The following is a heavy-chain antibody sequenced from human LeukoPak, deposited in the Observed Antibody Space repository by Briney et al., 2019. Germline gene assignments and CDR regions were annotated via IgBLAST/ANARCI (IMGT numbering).Heavy chain of an antibody. CDR3: AREVAWFGELLSWFDP. CDR2: IYTSGST. J-gene: IGHJ5*02. V-gene: IGHV4-4*07. CDR1: GGSTSSYY. Sequence: SETLSLTCTVSGGSTSSYYWSWIRQPAGKGLEWIGRIYTSGSTNYNPSLKSRVTMSVDTSKNQFSLKLSSVTAADTAVYYCAREVAWFGELLSWFDPWGQGTLVTVSS. D-gene: IGHD3-10*01.